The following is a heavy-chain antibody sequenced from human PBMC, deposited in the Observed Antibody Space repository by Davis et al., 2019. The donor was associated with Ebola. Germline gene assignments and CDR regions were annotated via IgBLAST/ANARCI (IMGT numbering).Heavy chain of an antibody. Sequence: GESLKISCAASGFAFTGYWMGWVRQAPGTGLEWVANINQYGNERYYVDSVKGRFTIFRDSAKNSLFLQMNNLRAEDTAVYYCAKDGGDSGIRFDSWGRGTLVTVSS. D-gene: IGHD3-10*01. CDR3: AKDGGDSGIRFDS. CDR2: INQYGNER. CDR1: GFAFTGYW. J-gene: IGHJ2*01. V-gene: IGHV3-7*01.